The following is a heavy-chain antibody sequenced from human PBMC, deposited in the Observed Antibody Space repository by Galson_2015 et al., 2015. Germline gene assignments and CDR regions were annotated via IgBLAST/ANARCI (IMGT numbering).Heavy chain of an antibody. CDR1: GFTFSSYV. CDR2: ISGSGGTT. V-gene: IGHV3-23*01. D-gene: IGHD3-16*01. J-gene: IGHJ4*02. Sequence: SLRLSCAASGFTFSSYVMSWVRQAPGKGLEWVSTISGSGGTTYYAGSVEGHFTISRDNSKNTLYLQMNTLRAEDTAVYYCAKSPGLGFLGEAYFDSWGQGTLVTVSS. CDR3: AKSPGLGFLGEAYFDS.